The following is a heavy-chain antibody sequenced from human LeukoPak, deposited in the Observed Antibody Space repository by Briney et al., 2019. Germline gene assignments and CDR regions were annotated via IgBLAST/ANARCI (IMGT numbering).Heavy chain of an antibody. CDR3: ARDPYYYDSSGYYPNFDY. Sequence: GGCLRLSCAASGFTFSDYCMSWIRQAPGKGLEWVSYINSSGSTIYYADSVKGRFTISRDNAKNSLYLQMNSLRAEDTAVYYCARDPYYYDSSGYYPNFDYWGQGTLVTVSS. D-gene: IGHD3-22*01. CDR1: GFTFSDYC. CDR2: INSSGSTI. V-gene: IGHV3-11*01. J-gene: IGHJ4*02.